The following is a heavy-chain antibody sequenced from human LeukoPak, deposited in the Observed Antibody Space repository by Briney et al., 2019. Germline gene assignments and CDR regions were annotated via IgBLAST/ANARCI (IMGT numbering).Heavy chain of an antibody. J-gene: IGHJ4*02. CDR2: ISGSGGST. Sequence: AGGSLRLSCAASGFTLSSYAMSWVRQAPGKGLEWVSAISGSGGSTYYAGSVKGRFTISRDNSKNTLYLQMNSLRAEDTAVYYCAKKGDYFDYWGQGTLVTVSS. V-gene: IGHV3-23*01. CDR3: AKKGDYFDY. CDR1: GFTLSSYA.